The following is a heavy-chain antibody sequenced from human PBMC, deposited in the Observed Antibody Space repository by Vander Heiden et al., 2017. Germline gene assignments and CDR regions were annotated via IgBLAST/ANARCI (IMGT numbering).Heavy chain of an antibody. V-gene: IGHV3-23*01. D-gene: IGHD3-22*01. CDR2: ISHSGTT. CDR1: GFTFSSND. J-gene: IGHJ4*02. CDR3: AKGGWLED. Sequence: EVQLLESGGGLVQPGGSLRLPCPASGFTFSSNDMSWVRQAPGKGVECVSLISHSGTTYYADSVKGRFTISRDNSKHTLYLQMNSLKAEDTAVYYCAKGGWLEDWGQGTQVTVSS.